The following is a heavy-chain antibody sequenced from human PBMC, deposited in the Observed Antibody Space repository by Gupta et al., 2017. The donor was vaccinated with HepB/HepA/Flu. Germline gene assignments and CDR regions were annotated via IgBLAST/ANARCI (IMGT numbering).Heavy chain of an antibody. J-gene: IGHJ6*02. CDR3: AKWGELASVYYYGMDV. CDR1: GFTFSSYA. V-gene: IGHV3-23*01. CDR2: ISGSGGST. D-gene: IGHD1-26*01. Sequence: EVQLLESGGGLVQPGGSLRLSCAASGFTFSSYAISWVRQAPGKGLEWVSAISGSGGSTYYADSVKGRFTISRDNSKNTLYLQMNSLRAEDTAVYYCAKWGELASVYYYGMDVWGQGTTVTVSS.